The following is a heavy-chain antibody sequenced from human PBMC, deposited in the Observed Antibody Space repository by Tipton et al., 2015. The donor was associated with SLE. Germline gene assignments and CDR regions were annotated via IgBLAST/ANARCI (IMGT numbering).Heavy chain of an antibody. Sequence: SLRLSCAASRFNFNTFGMHWVRQAPGKGTEWVAFIRYDGTEQSYADSVKGRFTVSRDNSKNMLFLQLSSVRPEDTALYFCAVGAATSHEYFCEHWGQGTLVTVSS. CDR2: IRYDGTEQ. J-gene: IGHJ4*02. CDR1: RFNFNTFG. CDR3: AVGAATSHEYFCEH. V-gene: IGHV3-30*02. D-gene: IGHD2-15*01.